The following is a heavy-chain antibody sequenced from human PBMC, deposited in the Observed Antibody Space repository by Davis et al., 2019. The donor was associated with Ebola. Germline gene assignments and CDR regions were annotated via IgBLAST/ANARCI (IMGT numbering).Heavy chain of an antibody. CDR1: GFPFSRYG. V-gene: IGHV3-33*01. Sequence: LSLTCAASGFPFSRYGMHWVRQAPGKGLEWVAVTWYDGSNKYYEDSVKGRFAISRDNSKNTLYLQMNSLRAEDTAVYYCARDRALLYGMDVWGQGTTVTVSS. CDR3: ARDRALLYGMDV. D-gene: IGHD1/OR15-1a*01. CDR2: TWYDGSNK. J-gene: IGHJ6*02.